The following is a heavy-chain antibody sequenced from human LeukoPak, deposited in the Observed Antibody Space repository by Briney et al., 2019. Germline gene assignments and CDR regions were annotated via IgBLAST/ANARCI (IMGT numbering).Heavy chain of an antibody. CDR3: AKSIGLYGDYFAPPDY. D-gene: IGHD4-17*01. CDR2: IIPIFGTA. Sequence: GASVKVSCKASGYTFTSYGISWVRQAPGQGLEWMGGIIPIFGTANYAQKFQGRVTITADKSTSTAYMELSSLRSEDTAVYYCAKSIGLYGDYFAPPDYWGQGTLVTVSS. CDR1: GYTFTSYG. V-gene: IGHV1-69*06. J-gene: IGHJ4*02.